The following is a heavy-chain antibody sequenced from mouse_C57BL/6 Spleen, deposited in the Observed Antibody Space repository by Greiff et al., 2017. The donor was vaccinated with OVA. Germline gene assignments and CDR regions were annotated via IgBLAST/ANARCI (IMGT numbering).Heavy chain of an antibody. CDR2: ISSGSSTI. CDR1: GFTFSDYG. Sequence: EVQLVESGGGLVKPGGSLKLSCAASGFTFSDYGMHWVRQAPEQGLEWVAYISSGSSTIYYADTVKGRFTISRDNAKNTLFLQMTSLGSEDTAMYDCARGDGSTDFDVWGTGTTVTVSS. D-gene: IGHD1-1*01. CDR3: ARGDGSTDFDV. V-gene: IGHV5-17*01. J-gene: IGHJ1*03.